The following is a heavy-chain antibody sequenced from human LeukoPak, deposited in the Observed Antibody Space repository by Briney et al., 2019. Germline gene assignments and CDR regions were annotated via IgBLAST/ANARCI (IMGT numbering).Heavy chain of an antibody. CDR2: IHQHGSKE. Sequence: GGSLRLSCTTSGFNFRAYWMGWVRQAPGKGLEWVANIHQHGSKENYVDSVKGRFTISRDNAKNSIYLQMNSLRAEDTAVYYCAKTKITLIVVANSHSGALDIWGQGTMVTVSS. J-gene: IGHJ3*02. CDR3: AKTKITLIVVANSHSGALDI. D-gene: IGHD3-22*01. V-gene: IGHV3-7*03. CDR1: GFNFRAYW.